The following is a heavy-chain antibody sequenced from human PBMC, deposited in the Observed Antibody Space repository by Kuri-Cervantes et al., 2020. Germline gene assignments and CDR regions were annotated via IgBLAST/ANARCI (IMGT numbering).Heavy chain of an antibody. CDR1: GDSISSYY. CDR2: IYYSGST. Sequence: SETLSLTCTVSGDSISSYYWSWIRQPPGKGLEWIGYIYYSGSTNYNPSLKSRVTISVDTSKNQFSLKLSSVTAADTAVYYCARAISNSLGYCSSTSCYPGGYNWFDPWCQGTLVTVSS. CDR3: ARAISNSLGYCSSTSCYPGGYNWFDP. V-gene: IGHV4-59*01. J-gene: IGHJ5*02. D-gene: IGHD2-2*01.